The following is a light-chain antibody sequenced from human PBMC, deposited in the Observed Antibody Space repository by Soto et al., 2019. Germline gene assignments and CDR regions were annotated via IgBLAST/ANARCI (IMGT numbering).Light chain of an antibody. CDR2: DVS. CDR1: SSNVGGYNY. CDR3: CSYEGIYTSYV. Sequence: ALTQPRSVSGSPGQSVTISCTGTSSNVGGYNYVSWYQQHPGKVPKLLIYDVSKRPSGVPDRFSGSKSGNTASLTISGLQAEDEADYYCCSYEGIYTSYVFGTGTKLTVL. V-gene: IGLV2-11*01. J-gene: IGLJ1*01.